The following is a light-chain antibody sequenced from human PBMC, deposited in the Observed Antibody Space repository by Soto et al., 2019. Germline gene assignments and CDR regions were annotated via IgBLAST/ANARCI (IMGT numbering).Light chain of an antibody. J-gene: IGLJ2*01. CDR2: DVR. V-gene: IGLV2-14*03. CDR1: SSDVGGYNF. Sequence: QSALTQPASVSGSPGQSITISCTGTSSDVGGYNFVSWYQQHPGKAPKFIIYDVRNRPSGVSNRFSGSRSGNTASLTISGLQAEDEADYYCSSYTSSSTGIFGGGTKVTVL. CDR3: SSYTSSSTGI.